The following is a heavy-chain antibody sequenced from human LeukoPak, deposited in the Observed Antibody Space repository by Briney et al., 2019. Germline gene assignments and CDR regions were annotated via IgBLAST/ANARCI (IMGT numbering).Heavy chain of an antibody. J-gene: IGHJ5*02. V-gene: IGHV3-15*01. CDR1: GFTFSNAW. CDR2: IKSKTDGGTT. Sequence: GGSLRLSCAASGFTFSNAWMSWVRQAPGKGLEWVGRIKSKTDGGTTDYAAPVKGRFTISRDDSKNTLYLQMNSLKTEDTAMYYCTTDMGYCSSTSCYNWFDPWGQGTLVTVSS. CDR3: TTDMGYCSSTSCYNWFDP. D-gene: IGHD2-2*01.